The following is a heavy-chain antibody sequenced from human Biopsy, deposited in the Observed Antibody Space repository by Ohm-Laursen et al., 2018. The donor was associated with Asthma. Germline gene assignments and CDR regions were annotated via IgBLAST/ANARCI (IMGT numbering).Heavy chain of an antibody. Sequence: SLRLFCAAPGFTFSSYGMHWVRQATGKGLEWVACISYDGSNKYYADSVKGRSTISRDNSKNTLYLQMNSLRAEDTAVYYCSREEPTSGWYQGSILRWGQGTLVTVSS. D-gene: IGHD6-19*01. V-gene: IGHV3-30*03. CDR1: GFTFSSYG. CDR3: SREEPTSGWYQGSILR. J-gene: IGHJ4*02. CDR2: ISYDGSNK.